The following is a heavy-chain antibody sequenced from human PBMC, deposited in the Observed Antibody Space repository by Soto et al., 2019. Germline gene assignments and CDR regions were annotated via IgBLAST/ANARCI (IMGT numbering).Heavy chain of an antibody. CDR2: ISAYNGNT. CDR1: GYTFTSYG. CDR3: ARDMVVVAPTPVPEYTWFDP. D-gene: IGHD2-15*01. Sequence: QVQLVQSGAEVKKPGASVKVSCKASGYTFTSYGISWVRQAPGQGLEWMGWISAYNGNTNYAQKLQGRVTMTTDTSTSTAYMELRSLTSDHTAVYYCARDMVVVAPTPVPEYTWFDPWGQGTLVTVSS. V-gene: IGHV1-18*04. J-gene: IGHJ5*02.